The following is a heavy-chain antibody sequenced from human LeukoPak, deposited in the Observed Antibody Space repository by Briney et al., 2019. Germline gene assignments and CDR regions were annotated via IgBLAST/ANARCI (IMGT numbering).Heavy chain of an antibody. CDR3: ARAPSNAHFDY. CDR2: ISGSGGST. Sequence: GGSLRLSCAASGFTFNSYGMSWVRQAPGKGLEWVSAISGSGGSTYYADSVKGRFTISRDNSKNTLYLQMNSLRAEDTAVYYCARAPSNAHFDYWGQGTLVTVSS. D-gene: IGHD3-3*02. J-gene: IGHJ4*02. CDR1: GFTFNSYG. V-gene: IGHV3-23*01.